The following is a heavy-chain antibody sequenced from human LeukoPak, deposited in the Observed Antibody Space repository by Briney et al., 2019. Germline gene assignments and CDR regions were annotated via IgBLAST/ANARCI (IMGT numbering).Heavy chain of an antibody. D-gene: IGHD5-24*01. CDR2: IIPIFGTA. V-gene: IGHV1-69*13. Sequence: SVKVSCKASGYAFISYYIHWVRQAPGQGLEWMGGIIPIFGTANYAQKFQGRVTITADESTSTAYMELSSLRSEDTAVYYCASGGGRDGYNLHYWGQGTLVTVSS. CDR3: ASGGGRDGYNLHY. CDR1: GYAFISYY. J-gene: IGHJ4*02.